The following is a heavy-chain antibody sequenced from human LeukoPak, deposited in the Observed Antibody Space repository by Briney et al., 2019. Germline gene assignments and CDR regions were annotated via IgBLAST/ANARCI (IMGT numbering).Heavy chain of an antibody. CDR3: ARARYYYDSSGYYYFDY. Sequence: GGSLRLSCAASGFTFSDYYMSWIRQAPGKGLEWVSYISSSGSTIYYADSVKGRFIISRDNAKNSLYLQMNSLRAEDTAVYYCARARYYYDSSGYYYFDYWGQGTLVTVSS. CDR2: ISSSGSTI. D-gene: IGHD3-22*01. CDR1: GFTFSDYY. V-gene: IGHV3-11*01. J-gene: IGHJ4*02.